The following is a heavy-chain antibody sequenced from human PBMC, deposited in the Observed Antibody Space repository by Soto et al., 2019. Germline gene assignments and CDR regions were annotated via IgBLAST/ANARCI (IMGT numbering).Heavy chain of an antibody. V-gene: IGHV3-49*04. CDR2: IRSKAYGGTT. CDR1: GFTFSDYA. J-gene: IGHJ4*02. D-gene: IGHD3-9*01. CDR3: ARSELDTGYRHLLY. Sequence: GGSLRLSCTASGFTFSDYAMSWVRQAPGKGLEWVGFIRSKAYGGTTEYAASVKGRFTISRDDSKSIAYLQMNSLRAEDTAIYYCARSELDTGYRHLLYWGQGTLVTVSS.